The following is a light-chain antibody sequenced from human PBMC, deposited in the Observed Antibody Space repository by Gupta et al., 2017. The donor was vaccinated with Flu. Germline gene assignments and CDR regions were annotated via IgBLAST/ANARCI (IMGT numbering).Light chain of an antibody. J-gene: IGLJ2*01. Sequence: SSELTQPPSVSVSPGQTATISCSGDNVGDIYVYWYQQKSGQSPVLIIYKDSKRPSGIPERFSASNSGNTATLTISDVQALDEADYYCQACKVGSVFFGGGTKLSVL. CDR3: QACKVGSVF. V-gene: IGLV3-1*01. CDR1: NVGDIY. CDR2: KDS.